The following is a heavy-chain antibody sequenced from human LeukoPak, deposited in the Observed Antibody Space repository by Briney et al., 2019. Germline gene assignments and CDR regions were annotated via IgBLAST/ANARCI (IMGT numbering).Heavy chain of an antibody. CDR3: ARVHYDILTGWGYYYYMAV. CDR2: ISSSSSYI. Sequence: GGSLRLSCAASGFTFSSYSMNWVRQAPGKGLEWVSSISSSSSYIYYADSVKGRFTISRDNAKNSLYLKMNSLRAEDTAVYYCARVHYDILTGWGYYYYMAVGGKGPRSPSP. J-gene: IGHJ6*03. V-gene: IGHV3-21*01. CDR1: GFTFSSYS. D-gene: IGHD3-9*01.